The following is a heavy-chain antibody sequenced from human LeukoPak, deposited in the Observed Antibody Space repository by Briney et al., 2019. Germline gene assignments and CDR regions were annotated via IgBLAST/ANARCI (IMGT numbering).Heavy chain of an antibody. Sequence: SAKVSCKASGGTFSSYAISWVRQAPGQGLEWMGGIIPIFGTANYAQKFQGRVTITTDESTSTAYMELSSLRSEDTAVYYCARDLLGYDSSGYYQGFDYWGQGTLVTVSS. D-gene: IGHD3-22*01. CDR3: ARDLLGYDSSGYYQGFDY. V-gene: IGHV1-69*05. CDR2: IIPIFGTA. J-gene: IGHJ4*02. CDR1: GGTFSSYA.